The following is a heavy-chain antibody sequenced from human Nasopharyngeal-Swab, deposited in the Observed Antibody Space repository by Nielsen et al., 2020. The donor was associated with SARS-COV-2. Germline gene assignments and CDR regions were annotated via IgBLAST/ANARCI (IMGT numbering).Heavy chain of an antibody. CDR2: IWYDGSNK. CDR1: GFTFSSYG. D-gene: IGHD2-21*02. CDR3: ARDSTEAYCGGDCYDAFDI. V-gene: IGHV3-33*01. J-gene: IGHJ3*02. Sequence: GGSLRLSCAASGFTFSSYGMHWVRQAPGKGLEWVAVIWYDGSNKYYADSVKGRFTISRDNSKNTLYLQMNSLRAEDTAVYYCARDSTEAYCGGDCYDAFDIWGQGTMVTVSS.